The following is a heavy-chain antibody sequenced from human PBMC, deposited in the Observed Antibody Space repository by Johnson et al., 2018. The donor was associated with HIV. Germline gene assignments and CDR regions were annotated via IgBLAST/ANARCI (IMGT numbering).Heavy chain of an antibody. J-gene: IGHJ3*02. CDR3: AKSWHSGSLYDAFHI. V-gene: IGHV3-30*19. D-gene: IGHD1-26*01. CDR1: GFTFSSYG. CDR2: ISYDGSNK. Sequence: MQLVESGGGVVQPGRSLRLSCAASGFTFSSYGMHWVRQAPGKGLEWVAVISYDGSNKYYADSVKGRFTISRDNSKNTLYLQINSLRAEDTAVYYCAKSWHSGSLYDAFHIWGQGTMVTVSS.